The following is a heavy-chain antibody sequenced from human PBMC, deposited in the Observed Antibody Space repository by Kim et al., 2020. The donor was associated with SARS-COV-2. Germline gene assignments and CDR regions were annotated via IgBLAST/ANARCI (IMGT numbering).Heavy chain of an antibody. CDR1: GYSFTSYW. J-gene: IGHJ6*02. CDR2: IYPGDSDT. D-gene: IGHD2-2*01. V-gene: IGHV5-51*01. Sequence: GESLKISCKGSGYSFTSYWIGWVCQMPGKGLECMGIIYPGDSDTRYSPSFQGQVTISADKSISTAYLQWSSLKASDTAMYYCARGDCSSTSCADDYYYYGMDVWGQGTTVTVSS. CDR3: ARGDCSSTSCADDYYYYGMDV.